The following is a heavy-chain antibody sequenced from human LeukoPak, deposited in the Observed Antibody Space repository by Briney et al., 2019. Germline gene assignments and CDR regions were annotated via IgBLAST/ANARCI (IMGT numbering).Heavy chain of an antibody. J-gene: IGHJ4*02. CDR2: INHSGST. V-gene: IGHV4-34*01. CDR1: GGSFSGYY. CDR3: ARGRTIFGVVIIGYLLDY. D-gene: IGHD3-3*01. Sequence: SETLSLTCAVYGGSFSGYYWSRIRQPPGKGLEWIGEINHSGSTNYNPSLKSRVTITVDTSKNQFSLKLSSVTAADTAVYYCARGRTIFGVVIIGYLLDYWGQGTLVTVSS.